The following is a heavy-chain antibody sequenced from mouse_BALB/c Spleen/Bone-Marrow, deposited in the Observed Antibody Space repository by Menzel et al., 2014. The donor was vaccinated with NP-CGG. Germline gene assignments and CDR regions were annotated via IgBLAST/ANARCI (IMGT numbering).Heavy chain of an antibody. CDR3: ASYASGPAYFAY. V-gene: IGHV1S127*01. D-gene: IGHD1-1*01. CDR2: IDPSDSET. J-gene: IGHJ3*01. Sequence: QVHVKQSGPQLVRPGASVKMSCKASGYSFTSYWMHWVKQRPGQGLEWIGMIDPSDSETRLNQKFKDKATLTVDKSSSTAYMQLSSPTSEDSAIYYCASYASGPAYFAYWGQGTLVTVSA. CDR1: GYSFTSYW.